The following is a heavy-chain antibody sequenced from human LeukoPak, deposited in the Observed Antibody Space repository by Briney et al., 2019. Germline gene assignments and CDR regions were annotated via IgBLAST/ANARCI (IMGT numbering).Heavy chain of an antibody. J-gene: IGHJ4*02. D-gene: IGHD3-10*01. CDR1: GGSISSYY. Sequence: TSETLSLTCTVSGGSISSYYWSWIRQPPGKGLEWIGYIYYSGSTNYNPSLKSRVTISVDTSKNQSSLKLSSVTAADTAVYYCARAPSYYGSGSYEADYWGQGTLVTVSS. CDR3: ARAPSYYGSGSYEADY. CDR2: IYYSGST. V-gene: IGHV4-59*01.